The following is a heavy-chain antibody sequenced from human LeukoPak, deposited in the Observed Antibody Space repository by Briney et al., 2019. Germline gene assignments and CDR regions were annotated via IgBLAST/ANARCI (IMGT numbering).Heavy chain of an antibody. CDR3: ARGQGYMVRGNNWFDP. CDR1: GGSLRGYY. V-gene: IGHV4-34*01. Sequence: SETLSLTCAVYGGSLRGYYWSWIRQPPGKGLEWIGEINHSGSTNYNPSLKSRVTISVDTSKVQFPLKLRSVTGADTGVDYCARGQGYMVRGNNWFDPWGQGTLVTVSS. CDR2: INHSGST. J-gene: IGHJ5*02. D-gene: IGHD3-10*01.